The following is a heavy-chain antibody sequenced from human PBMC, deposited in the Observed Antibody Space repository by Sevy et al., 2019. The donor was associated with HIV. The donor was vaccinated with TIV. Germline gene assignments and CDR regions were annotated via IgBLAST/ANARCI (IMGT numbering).Heavy chain of an antibody. CDR1: GYTFTSYA. CDR2: INAGNGNT. V-gene: IGHV1-3*01. J-gene: IGHJ6*03. Sequence: ASVKVSCKASGYTFTSYAMHWERQAPGQRLEWMGWINAGNGNTKYSQKFQGRVTITRDTSASTAYMELSSLRSEDTAVYYCARGDNWNDGYYYYYYMDVWGKGTTVTVSS. D-gene: IGHD1-20*01. CDR3: ARGDNWNDGYYYYYYMDV.